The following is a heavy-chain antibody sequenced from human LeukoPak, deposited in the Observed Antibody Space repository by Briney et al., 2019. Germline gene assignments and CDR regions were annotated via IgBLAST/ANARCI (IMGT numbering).Heavy chain of an antibody. D-gene: IGHD1-26*01. CDR2: ISYDGSNK. Sequence: GGSLRLSCAASGFTFSSYAMHWVRQAPGKGLEWVAVISYDGSNKYYADSVKGRFTISRDNPKNTLYLQMNSLRAEDTAVYYCAGYSGSLFDYWGQGTLVTVSS. CDR1: GFTFSSYA. J-gene: IGHJ4*02. V-gene: IGHV3-30*01. CDR3: AGYSGSLFDY.